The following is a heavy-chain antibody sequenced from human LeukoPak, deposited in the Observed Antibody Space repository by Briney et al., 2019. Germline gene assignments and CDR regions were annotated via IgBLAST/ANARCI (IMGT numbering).Heavy chain of an antibody. CDR1: GGSISSGSYY. CDR3: ARVPQLNPSYYYYMDV. CDR2: IYTSGST. V-gene: IGHV4-61*02. Sequence: PSETLSLTCTVSGGSISSGSYYWSWIRQPAGKGLEWIGRIYTSGSTNYNPSLKSRVTISVDTSKNQFSLKLSSVTAADTAVYYCARVPQLNPSYYYYMDVWGKGTTVTVSS. D-gene: IGHD2-2*01. J-gene: IGHJ6*03.